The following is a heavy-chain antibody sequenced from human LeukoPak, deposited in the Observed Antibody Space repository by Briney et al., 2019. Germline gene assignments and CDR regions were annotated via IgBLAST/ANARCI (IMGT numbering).Heavy chain of an antibody. Sequence: GGSLRLSCEASGFTFSSYWMSWVRQALGKGLEWLANIKTDGSEKYYVDSVKGRFTISRDNAKNSLYLQMNSLRAEDTAVYYCARDYTGYFPWGQGTLVIVSS. CDR3: ARDYTGYFP. J-gene: IGHJ5*02. V-gene: IGHV3-7*03. CDR1: GFTFSSYW. D-gene: IGHD3-9*01. CDR2: IKTDGSEK.